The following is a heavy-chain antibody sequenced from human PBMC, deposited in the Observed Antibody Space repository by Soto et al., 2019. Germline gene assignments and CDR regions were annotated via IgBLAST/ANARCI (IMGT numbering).Heavy chain of an antibody. CDR1: GGSISNYY. CDR3: ARHARDNYWGWFDT. CDR2: IFNGGST. D-gene: IGHD7-27*01. J-gene: IGHJ5*02. Sequence: QVQLQESGPGLVKPSETLSLTCTVSGGSISNYYWSCIRQPPGKGLEWIGYIFNGGSTNYNTSLKSRVTISVDTSKNQFSLKLSSVTAAETAVYYCARHARDNYWGWFDTWGQGTLVTVSS. V-gene: IGHV4-59*01.